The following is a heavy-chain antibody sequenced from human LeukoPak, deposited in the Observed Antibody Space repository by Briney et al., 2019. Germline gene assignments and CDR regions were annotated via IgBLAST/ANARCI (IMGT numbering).Heavy chain of an antibody. V-gene: IGHV3-30*04. CDR2: ISYDGSNK. CDR3: ARGGYGGSLFDY. J-gene: IGHJ4*02. Sequence: GGSLRLSCAASGFTFSSYAMHWVRQAPGKGLEWVAVISYDGSNKYYADSVKGQFTISRDNSKNTLYLQMNSLRAEDTAVYYCARGGYGGSLFDYWGQGTLVTVSS. CDR1: GFTFSSYA. D-gene: IGHD4-23*01.